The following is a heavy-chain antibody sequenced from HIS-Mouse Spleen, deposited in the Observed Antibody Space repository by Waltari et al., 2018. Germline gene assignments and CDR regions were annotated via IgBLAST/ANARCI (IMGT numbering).Heavy chain of an antibody. CDR3: AREIPYSSSWYDWYFDL. CDR2: IDYSGST. V-gene: IGHV4-39*07. J-gene: IGHJ2*01. CDR1: GGSISSSSYY. D-gene: IGHD6-13*01. Sequence: QLQLQESGPGLVKPSETLSLPCPVSGGSISSSSYYWGWSRQPPGKGLEWIGSIDYSGSTYYNPSLKSRVTISVDTSKNQFSLKLSSVTAADTAVYYCAREIPYSSSWYDWYFDLWGRGTLVTVSS.